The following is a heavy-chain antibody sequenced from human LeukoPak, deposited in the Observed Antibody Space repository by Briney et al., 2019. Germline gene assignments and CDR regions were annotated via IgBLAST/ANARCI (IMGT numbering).Heavy chain of an antibody. CDR2: IIPILGIA. J-gene: IGHJ4*02. D-gene: IGHD3-22*01. V-gene: IGHV1-69*04. CDR3: AREGYYDSSGLRYFDY. Sequence: GASVKVSCKASGGTFRSYTISWVRQAPGQGLEWMGRIIPILGIANYAQKFQGRVTITADKSTSTAYMELSSLRSEDTAVYYCAREGYYDSSGLRYFDYWGQGTLVTVSS. CDR1: GGTFRSYT.